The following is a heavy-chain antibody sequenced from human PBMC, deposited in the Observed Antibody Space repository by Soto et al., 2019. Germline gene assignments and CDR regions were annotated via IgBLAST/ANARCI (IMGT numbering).Heavy chain of an antibody. CDR2: ISSSSSYI. CDR1: GFTFSSYG. J-gene: IGHJ4*02. V-gene: IGHV3-21*01. D-gene: IGHD6-19*01. Sequence: GSLRLSCAASGFTFSSYGMHWVRQAPGKGLEWVSSISSSSSYIYYAGSLKGRFTISRDNAKKSLYLQMNSLRAEDTAAYYCARGSSGPDYWGQGILVTVSS. CDR3: ARGSSGPDY.